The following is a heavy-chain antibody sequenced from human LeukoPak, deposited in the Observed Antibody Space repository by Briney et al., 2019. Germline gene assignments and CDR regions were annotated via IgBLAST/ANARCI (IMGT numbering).Heavy chain of an antibody. Sequence: PGGSLRLSCVVSGFIFSSVEMNWVRQAPGKGLEWISYISTRGGTIYYADSVKGRFTISRDNAKKSLYLQMNSLRAEDTAVYYCAGTDYDIPTGYGIDHWGQGTLVTVSS. CDR2: ISTRGGTI. V-gene: IGHV3-48*03. CDR3: AGTDYDIPTGYGIDH. CDR1: GFIFSSVE. D-gene: IGHD3-9*01. J-gene: IGHJ4*02.